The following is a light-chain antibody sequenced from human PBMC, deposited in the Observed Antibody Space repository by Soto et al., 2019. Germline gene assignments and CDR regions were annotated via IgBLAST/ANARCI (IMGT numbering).Light chain of an antibody. CDR2: GAS. Sequence: EIVMTQSPATLSVSPGERATLSCRASQSVSSNLAWYQQKPGQAPRRLIYGASTRATGIPARFSGSGSGTKFTLTISSLQSEDFAVYYCQQDNNGPPITFGQGTRLEIK. J-gene: IGKJ5*01. V-gene: IGKV3-15*01. CDR1: QSVSSN. CDR3: QQDNNGPPIT.